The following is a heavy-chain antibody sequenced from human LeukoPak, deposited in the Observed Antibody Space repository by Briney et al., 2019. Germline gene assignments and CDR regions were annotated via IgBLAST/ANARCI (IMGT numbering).Heavy chain of an antibody. V-gene: IGHV3-66*01. CDR1: GFTFSSYS. CDR3: AREGHTRYFDY. Sequence: PGGSLRLSCAASGFTFSSYSMNWVRQAPGKGLEWVSLIYSGGSTFYADSVKGRFTISRDNSENTVYLQMNSLRAEDTAVYYCAREGHTRYFDYWGQGTLVTVSS. CDR2: IYSGGST. J-gene: IGHJ4*02.